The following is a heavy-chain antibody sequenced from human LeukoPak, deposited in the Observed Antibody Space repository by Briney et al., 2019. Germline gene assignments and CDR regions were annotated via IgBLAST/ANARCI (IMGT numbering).Heavy chain of an antibody. V-gene: IGHV4-59*01. Sequence: SETLSLTCTVSGGSISSYYWSWIRQSPGKGLEWIGNIYNSGSTNYNPSLKSRVTISVDTSKNQFSLKLSFVTAADTAVYYCARVRSSSRPYYFDYWGQGTLVTASS. CDR1: GGSISSYY. CDR2: IYNSGST. D-gene: IGHD6-6*01. CDR3: ARVRSSSRPYYFDY. J-gene: IGHJ4*02.